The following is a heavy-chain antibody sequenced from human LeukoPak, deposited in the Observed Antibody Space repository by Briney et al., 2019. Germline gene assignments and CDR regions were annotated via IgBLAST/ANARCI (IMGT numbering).Heavy chain of an antibody. CDR1: GFTFSSYE. J-gene: IGHJ5*02. CDR3: ARESLGDYVWGSYHH. V-gene: IGHV3-48*03. CDR2: ISSSGSTI. D-gene: IGHD3-16*02. Sequence: PGGSLRLSCAASGFTFSSYEMNWVRQAPGKGLEWVSYISSSGSTIYYADSVKGRFTISRDNAKNSLYLQMNSLRAEDTAVYYCARESLGDYVWGSYHHWGQGTLVTVSS.